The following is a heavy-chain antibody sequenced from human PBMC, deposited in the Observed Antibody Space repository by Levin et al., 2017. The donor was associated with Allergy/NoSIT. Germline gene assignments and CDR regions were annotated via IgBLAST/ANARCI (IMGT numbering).Heavy chain of an antibody. Sequence: PGESLKISCAASGFTFSSYAMHWVRQAPGKGLEWVAVISYDGSNKYYADSVKGRFTISRDNSKNTLYLQMNSLRAEDTAVYYCARIYCSGGSCYYYYYGMDVWGQGTTVTVSS. D-gene: IGHD2-15*01. CDR3: ARIYCSGGSCYYYYYGMDV. CDR2: ISYDGSNK. V-gene: IGHV3-30-3*01. J-gene: IGHJ6*02. CDR1: GFTFSSYA.